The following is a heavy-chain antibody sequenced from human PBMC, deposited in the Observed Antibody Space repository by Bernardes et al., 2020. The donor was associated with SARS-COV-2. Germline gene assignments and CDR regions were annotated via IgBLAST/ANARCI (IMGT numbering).Heavy chain of an antibody. CDR3: ARVPGVTSSRPPRKGAEGMDV. V-gene: IGHV4-34*01. CDR1: GGSFSGYY. CDR2: INHSGST. D-gene: IGHD3-16*01. Sequence: SETLSLTCAVYGGSFSGYYWSWIRQPPGKGLEWIGEINHSGSTNYNPSLKSRVTISVDTSKNQFSLKLSSVTAADTAVYYCARVPGVTSSRPPRKGAEGMDVWGKGTTVTVSS. J-gene: IGHJ6*04.